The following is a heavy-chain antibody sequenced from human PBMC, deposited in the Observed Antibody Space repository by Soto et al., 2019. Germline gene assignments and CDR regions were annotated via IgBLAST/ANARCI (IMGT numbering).Heavy chain of an antibody. CDR3: VREDDTTGSYSWFDP. CDR1: GAAFNTIT. V-gene: IGHV1-69*01. D-gene: IGHD3-9*01. J-gene: IGHJ5*02. CDR2: VVPVFGSA. Sequence: QVQLVQSGAEVKKPGSSVRVSCKASGAAFNTITINWVRQSPGQVLEWMGGVVPVFGSATYAQKFQGRVAITADASTSTFYMELSRLNSEDTALYYCVREDDTTGSYSWFDPWGQGPMVTVSS.